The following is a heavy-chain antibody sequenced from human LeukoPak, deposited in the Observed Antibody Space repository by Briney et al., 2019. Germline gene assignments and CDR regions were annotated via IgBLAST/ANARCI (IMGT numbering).Heavy chain of an antibody. CDR2: ISYDGSNK. V-gene: IGHV3-30*04. J-gene: IGHJ4*02. CDR1: GFTFSSYA. CDR3: AREGPRGNSQFDY. D-gene: IGHD2/OR15-2a*01. Sequence: GVSLRLSCAASGFTFSSYAMHWVRQAPGKGLEWVAVISYDGSNKYYADSVKGRFTISRDNSKNTLYLQMNSLRAEDTAVYYCAREGPRGNSQFDYWGQGTLVTVSS.